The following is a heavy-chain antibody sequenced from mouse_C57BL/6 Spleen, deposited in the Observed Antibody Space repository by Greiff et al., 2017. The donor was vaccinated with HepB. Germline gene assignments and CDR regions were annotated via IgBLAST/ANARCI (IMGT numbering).Heavy chain of an antibody. CDR1: GFTFTDYY. V-gene: IGHV7-3*01. Sequence: EVLLVESGGGLVQPGGSLSLSCAASGFTFTDYYMSWVRQPPGKALEWLGVIRNKANGYTTEYSASVKGRFTISRDNSQSILYLQMNALRAEDIATYYCARYKRRDYDGDWYFDVWGTGTTVTVSS. CDR2: IRNKANGYTT. J-gene: IGHJ1*03. CDR3: ARYKRRDYDGDWYFDV. D-gene: IGHD2-4*01.